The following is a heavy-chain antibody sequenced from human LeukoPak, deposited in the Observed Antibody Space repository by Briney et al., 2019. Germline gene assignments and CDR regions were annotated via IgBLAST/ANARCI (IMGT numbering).Heavy chain of an antibody. V-gene: IGHV3-23*01. D-gene: IGHD3-22*01. CDR3: ARGQYYSETNGYYLFDY. J-gene: IGHJ4*02. CDR2: IGGSGSIA. Sequence: PGGSLRLSCEASGFIFSSHAMSWVRQAPGKGLEWVSAIGGSGSIAYSADSVKGRFTVSRDNSKNTLYLQMNSLRVEDTAVYYCARGQYYSETNGYYLFDYWGQGTLVTVSS. CDR1: GFIFSSHA.